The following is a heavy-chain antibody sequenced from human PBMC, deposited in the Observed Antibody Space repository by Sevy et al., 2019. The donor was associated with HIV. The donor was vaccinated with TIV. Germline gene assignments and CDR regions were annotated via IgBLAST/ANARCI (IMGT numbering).Heavy chain of an antibody. D-gene: IGHD3-10*01. V-gene: IGHV1-2*02. CDR3: SRSVYGSGTYLNDY. CDR1: GYTFTGYY. J-gene: IGHJ4*02. CDR2: INPNGGGT. Sequence: ASVKVSCKASGYTFTGYYIHWVRQAPGQGLEWMGWINPNGGGTNYAQKFQGRVTMTGDTSISTAYMDLTRLRSDDTAVYYCSRSVYGSGTYLNDYWGQGTLGTVSS.